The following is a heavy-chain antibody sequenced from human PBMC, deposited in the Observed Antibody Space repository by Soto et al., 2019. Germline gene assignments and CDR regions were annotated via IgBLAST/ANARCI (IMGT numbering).Heavy chain of an antibody. CDR3: ARENNVLPGGYFDY. CDR2: IYHRGST. Sequence: QLQLQESGSGLVKPSQTLSLTCAVSGGSISSGGYSWSWIRQPPGKGLEWIGCIYHRGSTYYNPSLKGRVTISVDRSKNQFSLKLRSVTAADTAVYYCARENNVLPGGYFDYWGQGTLVTVSS. J-gene: IGHJ4*02. V-gene: IGHV4-30-2*01. D-gene: IGHD3-10*01. CDR1: GGSISSGGYS.